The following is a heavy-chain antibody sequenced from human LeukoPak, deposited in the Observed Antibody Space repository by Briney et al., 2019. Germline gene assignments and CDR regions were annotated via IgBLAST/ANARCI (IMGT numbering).Heavy chain of an antibody. CDR1: GFTFSSYA. CDR2: ISYDGSNK. J-gene: IGHJ4*02. V-gene: IGHV3-30-3*01. D-gene: IGHD4-17*01. CDR3: ARDHHYGDYLDY. Sequence: PGGSLRLSCAASGFTFSSYAMHWVRQAPGKGLEWVAVISYDGSNKYYADSVKGRFTISRDNSKNTLYLQMNSLRAEDTAVYYCARDHHYGDYLDYWGQGTLVTVSS.